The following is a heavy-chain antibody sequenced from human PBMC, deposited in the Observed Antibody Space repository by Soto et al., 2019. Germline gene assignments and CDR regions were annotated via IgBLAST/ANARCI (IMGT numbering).Heavy chain of an antibody. Sequence: QVQLVQSGAEVKKPGASVKVSCKASGYTFTGYYMHWVRQAPGQGLEWMGWINPNSGGTNYAQKFQGRVTMTRDTSISTAYMELSRLRSDDTAVYYCARELVLWFGEPYYFDYWGQVTLVTVSS. D-gene: IGHD3-10*01. CDR3: ARELVLWFGEPYYFDY. CDR1: GYTFTGYY. CDR2: INPNSGGT. V-gene: IGHV1-2*02. J-gene: IGHJ4*02.